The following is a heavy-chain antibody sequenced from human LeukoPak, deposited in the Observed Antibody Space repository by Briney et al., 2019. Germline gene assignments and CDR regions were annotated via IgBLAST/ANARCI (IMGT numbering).Heavy chain of an antibody. CDR3: ARGRGIAAAIGY. D-gene: IGHD6-13*01. J-gene: IGHJ4*02. CDR2: MNPNSGNT. V-gene: IGHV1-8*01. Sequence: ASVKVSFKSSVYTFTSYDINWVRQATGQGLEGMGLMNPNSGNTGYSHKFQGRVTLTRNTSISTAYMELSSLRSEDTAVYYCARGRGIAAAIGYWGQGTLVTVSS. CDR1: VYTFTSYD.